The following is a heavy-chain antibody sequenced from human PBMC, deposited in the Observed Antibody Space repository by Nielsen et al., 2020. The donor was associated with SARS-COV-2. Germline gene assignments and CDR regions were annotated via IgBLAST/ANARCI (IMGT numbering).Heavy chain of an antibody. CDR1: GYTLTELS. D-gene: IGHD4-11*01. CDR2: FDPEDGET. Sequence: ASVKVSCKVSGYTLTELSMHWVRQAPGKGLEWMGGFDPEDGETIYAQKFQGRVTMTTDTSTSTAYMELRSLRSDDTAVYYCARGDNTVTTYYFDYWGQGTLVTVSS. V-gene: IGHV1-24*01. CDR3: ARGDNTVTTYYFDY. J-gene: IGHJ4*02.